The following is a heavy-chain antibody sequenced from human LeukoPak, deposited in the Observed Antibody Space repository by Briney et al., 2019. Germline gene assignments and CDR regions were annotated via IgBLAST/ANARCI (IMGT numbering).Heavy chain of an antibody. Sequence: KASETLSLTCSVSGGSISSYYWSWIRQSPENGLEWIGYIYNSGNTNYNLFLKSRVTISADTSKNQFSLKLTSVTAADTAVYYCARYRGTYGYYFDYWGQGTMVTVSS. CDR1: GGSISSYY. J-gene: IGHJ4*02. CDR3: ARYRGTYGYYFDY. V-gene: IGHV4-59*01. CDR2: IYNSGNT. D-gene: IGHD5-24*01.